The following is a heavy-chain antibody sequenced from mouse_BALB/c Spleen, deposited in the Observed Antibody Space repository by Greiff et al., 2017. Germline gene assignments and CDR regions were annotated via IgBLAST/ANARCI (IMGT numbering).Heavy chain of an antibody. CDR1: GFTFSSFG. J-gene: IGHJ2*01. Sequence: DVQLQESGGGLVQPGGSRKLSCAASGFTFSSFGMHWVRQAPEKGLEWVAYISSGSSTIYYADTVKGRFTISRDNPKNTLFLQMTSLRSEDTAMYYCARSSSSPYYFDYWGQGTTLTVSS. D-gene: IGHD1-1*01. V-gene: IGHV5-17*02. CDR2: ISSGSSTI. CDR3: ARSSSSPYYFDY.